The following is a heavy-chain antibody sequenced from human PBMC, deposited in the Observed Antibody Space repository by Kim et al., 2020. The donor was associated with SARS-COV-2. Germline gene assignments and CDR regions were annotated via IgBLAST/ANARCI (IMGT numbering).Heavy chain of an antibody. CDR3: SRRNQMTSSFDH. J-gene: IGHJ4*02. V-gene: IGHV4-4*02. Sequence: SETLFLTCAVSGASISSSYWWSWVRQSPTKGLELIGELYHTGSTNYNPSLSSRVTMSVDISKNQFYLNLNSVTAADTAVYYCSRRNQMTSSFDHWGLGTL. CDR1: GASISSSYW. D-gene: IGHD6-19*01. CDR2: LYHTGST.